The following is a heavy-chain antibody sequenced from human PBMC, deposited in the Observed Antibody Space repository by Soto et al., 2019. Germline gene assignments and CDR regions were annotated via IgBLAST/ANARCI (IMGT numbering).Heavy chain of an antibody. CDR2: IDPSDSYT. CDR3: ARTSMQSRGYSYGHGGMDV. V-gene: IGHV5-10-1*01. D-gene: IGHD5-18*01. J-gene: IGHJ6*02. CDR1: GYSFTIYW. Sequence: ESLKISCKGSGYSFTIYWISWVRQMPGKGLEWMGRIDPSDSYTNYSPSFQGHVTISADKSIGTAYLQWSSLKASDTAMYYCARTSMQSRGYSYGHGGMDVWGQGTTVTVSS.